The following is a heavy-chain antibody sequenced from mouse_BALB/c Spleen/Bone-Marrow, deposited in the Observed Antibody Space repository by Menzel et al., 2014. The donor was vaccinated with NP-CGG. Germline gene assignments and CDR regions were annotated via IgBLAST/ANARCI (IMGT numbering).Heavy chain of an antibody. Sequence: LMESGAELASPGASVTLSCKASGYTFTDHITNWVKKRPGQGLEWIGRIYPVSGETNYNQKFMGKATFSVDRSSSTVYMVLNSLTSEDPAVYYCGRGVNYYGSSFFAYWGQGTLVTVSA. V-gene: IGHV1-11*01. CDR3: GRGVNYYGSSFFAY. J-gene: IGHJ3*01. CDR1: GYTFTDHI. CDR2: IYPVSGET. D-gene: IGHD1-1*01.